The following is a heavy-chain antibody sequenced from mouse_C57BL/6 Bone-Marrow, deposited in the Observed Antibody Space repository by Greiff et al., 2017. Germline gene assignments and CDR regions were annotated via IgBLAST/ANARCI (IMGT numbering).Heavy chain of an antibody. D-gene: IGHD2-1*01. CDR3: ARYGNYVGFAY. CDR1: GYTFTSYG. CDR2: IYPRSGNP. V-gene: IGHV1-81*01. Sequence: VKLMESGAELARPGASVKLSCKASGYTFTSYGISWVKQRTGQGLEWIGEIYPRSGNPYYNEKFKGKATLTADKSSSTAYMELRSLTSEDSAVYFCARYGNYVGFAYWGQGTLVTVSA. J-gene: IGHJ3*01.